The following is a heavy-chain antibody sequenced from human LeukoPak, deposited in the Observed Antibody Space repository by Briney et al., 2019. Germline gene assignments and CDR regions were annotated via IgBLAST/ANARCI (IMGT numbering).Heavy chain of an antibody. CDR3: VRDLYYWAAMDV. J-gene: IGHJ6*02. CDR2: IGSDDRT. D-gene: IGHD3-10*01. V-gene: IGHV3-23*01. CDR1: GFTFNIYT. Sequence: GGSLRLSCAASGFTFNIYTMTWVRQAPGKGLERVSGIGSDDRTHYAEPVKGRFAISRGMDESTLFLQMNSLRAEDTALYYCVRDLYYWAAMDVWGQGTTVTVS.